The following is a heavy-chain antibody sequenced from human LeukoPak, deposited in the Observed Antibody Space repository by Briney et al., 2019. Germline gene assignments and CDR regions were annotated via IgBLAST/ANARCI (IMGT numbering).Heavy chain of an antibody. Sequence: GGSLRLSCAASGFTFSNYAMSWVRQAPGKGLEWVSTINDRGIATYYADSVKGRFTISRDNSKNTLSLQVSSLRAEDTATYYCAKGLKTAVGPYKGYHYYMDVWGKGTTVTVSS. V-gene: IGHV3-23*01. D-gene: IGHD5-18*01. CDR1: GFTFSNYA. J-gene: IGHJ6*03. CDR3: AKGLKTAVGPYKGYHYYMDV. CDR2: INDRGIAT.